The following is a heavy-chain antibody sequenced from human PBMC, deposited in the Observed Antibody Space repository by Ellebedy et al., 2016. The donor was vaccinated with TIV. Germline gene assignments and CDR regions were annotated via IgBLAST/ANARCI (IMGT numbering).Heavy chain of an antibody. CDR3: ARVDILRWYYFDS. D-gene: IGHD3-9*01. Sequence: GGSLRLSCAASGFTFSSYAMHWVRQAPGKGLEWVALIPYDGTNEHHADSVKGRFTISRDKSNNTVHLQMNSLRAEDTAIYYCARVDILRWYYFDSWGQGTLVTVSS. CDR1: GFTFSSYA. V-gene: IGHV3-30*03. J-gene: IGHJ4*02. CDR2: IPYDGTNE.